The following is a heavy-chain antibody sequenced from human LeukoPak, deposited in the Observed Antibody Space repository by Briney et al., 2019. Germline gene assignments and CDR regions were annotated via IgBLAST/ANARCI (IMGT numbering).Heavy chain of an antibody. CDR2: INPNSVGT. J-gene: IGHJ4*02. CDR3: ARFYCSSTSCLFDY. Sequence: WINPNSVGTNYAQKFQGRVTMTRDTSISTAYMELSRLRSDDTAVYYCARFYCSSTSCLFDYWGQGTLVTVSS. D-gene: IGHD2-2*01. V-gene: IGHV1-2*02.